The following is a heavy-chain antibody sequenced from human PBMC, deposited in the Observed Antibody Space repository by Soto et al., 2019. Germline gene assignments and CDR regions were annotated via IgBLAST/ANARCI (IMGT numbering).Heavy chain of an antibody. CDR1: GGTFSSYA. D-gene: IGHD2-15*01. CDR2: IIPIFGTA. V-gene: IGHV1-69*01. CDR3: ARRGGSCHIWCNWFDP. J-gene: IGHJ5*02. Sequence: QVQLVQSGAEVKKPGSSVKDSCKASGGTFSSYAISWVRQAPGQGLEWMGGIIPIFGTANYAQKFQGRVTITADESTSTAYMELSSLRSEDTAVYYCARRGGSCHIWCNWFDPWGQGTLVTVSS.